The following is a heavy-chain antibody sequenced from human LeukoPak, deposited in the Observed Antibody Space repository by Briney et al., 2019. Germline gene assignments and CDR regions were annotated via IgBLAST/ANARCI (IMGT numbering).Heavy chain of an antibody. D-gene: IGHD2-21*02. V-gene: IGHV3-23*01. CDR2: ISGRGGRT. CDR3: AKEAYCGGDCSRWFDP. J-gene: IGHJ5*02. CDR1: GITFSSSA. Sequence: PGGSLRLSCAASGITFSSSAMSWVRQAPGRGLEWVSGISGRGGRTYYADYVKGRFTISRDNSKNTLYLQMNSLRAEDTAVYYCAKEAYCGGDCSRWFDPWGQGTLVTVSS.